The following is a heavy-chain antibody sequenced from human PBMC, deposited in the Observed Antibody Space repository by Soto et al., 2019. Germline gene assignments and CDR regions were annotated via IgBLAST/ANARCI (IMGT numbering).Heavy chain of an antibody. V-gene: IGHV3-23*01. CDR2: ISGSGGST. J-gene: IGHJ6*02. CDR3: AKDELRSGSYYTSRTRMDV. CDR1: GFTFSSYA. Sequence: EVQLLESGGGLVQPGGSLRLSCAASGFTFSSYAMSWVRQAPGKGLEGVSAISGSGGSTYYADSVKGRFTISRDNSNNTLYLQMNSLRAEDTAVYYCAKDELRSGSYYTSRTRMDVWGQGTTVTVSS. D-gene: IGHD3-10*01.